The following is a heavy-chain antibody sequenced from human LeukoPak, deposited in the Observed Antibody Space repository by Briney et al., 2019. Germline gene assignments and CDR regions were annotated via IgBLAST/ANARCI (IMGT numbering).Heavy chain of an antibody. CDR2: ISTYNGKT. CDR3: ATLGGGYSSGWYLDY. D-gene: IGHD6-19*01. V-gene: IGHV1-18*01. J-gene: IGHJ4*02. CDR1: GYTFTRYG. Sequence: GASVKVSCKASGYTFTRYGITWVRQAPGQGLEWMGWISTYNGKTNYAQKVQDRVTMTTYTSTSTVYMELRSLRSEDTAVYYCATLGGGYSSGWYLDYWGQGTLVTVSS.